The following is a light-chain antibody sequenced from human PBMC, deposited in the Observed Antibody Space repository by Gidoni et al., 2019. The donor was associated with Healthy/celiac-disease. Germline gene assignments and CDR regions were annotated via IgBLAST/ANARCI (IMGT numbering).Light chain of an antibody. CDR2: AAS. Sequence: AIRITQSPSSLSASTGDRVTITCRASQGISSYLAWYQQKPGKAPKLLIYAASTLQSGVPSRFSGSGSGTDFTLTISCLQSEDFATYYCQQYYSYPRTFXQXTKVXIK. J-gene: IGKJ1*01. V-gene: IGKV1-8*01. CDR1: QGISSY. CDR3: QQYYSYPRT.